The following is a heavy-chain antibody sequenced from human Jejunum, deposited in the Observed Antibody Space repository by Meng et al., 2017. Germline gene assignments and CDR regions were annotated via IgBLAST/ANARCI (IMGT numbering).Heavy chain of an antibody. CDR2: MNPNNGDT. J-gene: IGHJ4*02. Sequence: QVHRVQSGAEVKEPGASVRVSGEAAGYTFTAYYVHWVRQAPGQGLEWMGRMNPNNGDTNYAQKFQGRVTMTRATSTAYMDLSSLTSDDTAVYYCAKDEGTTTAFDHWGQGTLVTVSS. CDR3: AKDEGTTTAFDH. D-gene: IGHD1-26*01. V-gene: IGHV1-2*06. CDR1: GYTFTAYY.